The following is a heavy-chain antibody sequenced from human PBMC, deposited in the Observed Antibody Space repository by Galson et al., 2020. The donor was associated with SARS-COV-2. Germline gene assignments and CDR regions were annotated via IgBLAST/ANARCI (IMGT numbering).Heavy chain of an antibody. J-gene: IGHJ4*02. D-gene: IGHD3-10*01. Sequence: GESLKIPCAAPGFTFNSHPMHWVPPAPGKGLEWVAHIFYDGSDKYYGDSVRGRFTISRNSSKHTVYLQMYHLSGDDTGVYYCWRDGLSSRGGALGYWGQGTRLIVTS. V-gene: IGHV3-33*01. CDR3: WRDGLSSRGGALGY. CDR1: GFTFNSHP. CDR2: IFYDGSDK.